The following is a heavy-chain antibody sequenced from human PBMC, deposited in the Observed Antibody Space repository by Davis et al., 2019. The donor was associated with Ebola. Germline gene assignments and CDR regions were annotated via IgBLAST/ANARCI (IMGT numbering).Heavy chain of an antibody. CDR3: ARQARVDV. Sequence: PGGSLRLSCAASGFTFRNYAMHWVRQAPGKGLEYVSAISSNGGSTYYADSVKGRFTISRDNSKNTLYLQISSLRAEDTAVYYCARQARVDVWGQGTTVTVSS. V-gene: IGHV3-64D*06. CDR1: GFTFRNYA. CDR2: ISSNGGST. J-gene: IGHJ6*02.